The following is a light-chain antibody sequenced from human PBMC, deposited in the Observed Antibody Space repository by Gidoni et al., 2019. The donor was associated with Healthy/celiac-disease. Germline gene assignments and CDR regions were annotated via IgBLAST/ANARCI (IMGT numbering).Light chain of an antibody. Sequence: ELVLTQSPGTLSLSPGESATLSCRASQSVSSSYLAWYQQKPGQAPRLLIYGASSRATGIPDRFSGSGSGTDFTLTSSRLEPEDFAVYYCQQYAAFGQGTKVEIK. V-gene: IGKV3-20*01. CDR2: GAS. CDR1: QSVSSSY. J-gene: IGKJ1*01. CDR3: QQYAA.